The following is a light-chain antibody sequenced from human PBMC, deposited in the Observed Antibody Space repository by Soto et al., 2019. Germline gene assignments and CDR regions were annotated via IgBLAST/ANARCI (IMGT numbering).Light chain of an antibody. V-gene: IGKV3-20*01. Sequence: EVVLTQSPGTLSLSPGERATLSCRASQSVSSNYLAWYQQKPGQAPRLLIYAASTRAAGITDRFSGSGSETDFTLTISRVEPEDFAVYYCQQFGNSLYTFGQGTKLEIK. J-gene: IGKJ2*01. CDR1: QSVSSNY. CDR3: QQFGNSLYT. CDR2: AAS.